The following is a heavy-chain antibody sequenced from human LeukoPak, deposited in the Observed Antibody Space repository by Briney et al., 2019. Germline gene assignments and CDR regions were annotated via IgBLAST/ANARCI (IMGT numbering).Heavy chain of an antibody. CDR1: GYTFTSYG. CDR3: ACYTMVREHGYYYHYMDV. D-gene: IGHD3-10*01. J-gene: IGHJ6*03. V-gene: IGHV1-18*01. Sequence: ASVKVSCKASGYTFTSYGISWVRQAPGQGLERMGWISAYNGNTNYAQKLQGRVTMTTDTSTSTAYMELRSLRSDDTAVYYCACYTMVREHGYYYHYMDVWGKGTTVTISS. CDR2: ISAYNGNT.